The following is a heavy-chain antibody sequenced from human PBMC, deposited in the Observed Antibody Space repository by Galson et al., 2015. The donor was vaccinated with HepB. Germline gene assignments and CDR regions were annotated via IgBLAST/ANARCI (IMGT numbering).Heavy chain of an antibody. CDR2: INPNSGGT. V-gene: IGHV1-2*02. CDR1: GSSFNDYY. D-gene: IGHD6-6*01. Sequence: SVKVSCKASGSSFNDYYIHWVRQAPGQGLEWMGWINPNSGGTKFPQKFQGRVTMTRDTSITTAYMELSSLRSGDTAMYYCATTTTGSSSLSLIWFDSWGQGTLVTVSS. J-gene: IGHJ5*01. CDR3: ATTTTGSSSLSLIWFDS.